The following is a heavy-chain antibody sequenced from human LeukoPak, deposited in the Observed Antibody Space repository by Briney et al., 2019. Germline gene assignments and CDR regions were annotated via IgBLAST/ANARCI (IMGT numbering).Heavy chain of an antibody. Sequence: ASVKVSCKASGYTFTDYYMHWVRQAPGQGLEWMGIISPSGSSTTYAQKFQGRVTMTRDMSTTTVYMELSSLRSEDTAVYYCARGSSRSPRDAFDIWGQGTMVSVSS. CDR1: GYTFTDYY. V-gene: IGHV1-46*01. CDR3: ARGSSRSPRDAFDI. CDR2: ISPSGSST. J-gene: IGHJ3*02.